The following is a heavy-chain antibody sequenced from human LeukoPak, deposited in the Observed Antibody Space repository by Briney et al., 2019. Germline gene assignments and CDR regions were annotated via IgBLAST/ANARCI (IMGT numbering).Heavy chain of an antibody. J-gene: IGHJ4*02. V-gene: IGHV1-2*06. CDR1: GYTFTGYY. Sequence: ASVKVSCKASGYTFTGYYMHWVRQAPGQGLEWMGRINPNSGGTNYAQKFQGRVTMTRDTSISTAYMELSRLRSDDTAVYYCARGPGSGSLAGNWGRGTLVTVSS. CDR3: ARGPGSGSLAGN. D-gene: IGHD3-10*01. CDR2: INPNSGGT.